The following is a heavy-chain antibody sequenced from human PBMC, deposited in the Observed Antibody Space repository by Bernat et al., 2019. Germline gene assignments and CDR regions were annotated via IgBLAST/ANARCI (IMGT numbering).Heavy chain of an antibody. D-gene: IGHD4-17*01. CDR3: AKDRATVTTWYFDY. CDR1: GFTFSSYA. J-gene: IGHJ4*02. Sequence: EVQLLESGGGLVQPGGSLRLSCAASGFTFSSYAMSWVRQAPGKGLEWVSAISGSGGSTYYADSVTGRFTISRDNSKKTLYLQMNSRRDDDTAVYYCAKDRATVTTWYFDYWGQGTLVTVSS. CDR2: ISGSGGST. V-gene: IGHV3-23*01.